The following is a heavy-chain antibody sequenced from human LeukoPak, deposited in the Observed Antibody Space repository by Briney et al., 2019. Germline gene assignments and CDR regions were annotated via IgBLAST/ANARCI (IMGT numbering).Heavy chain of an antibody. Sequence: VASVKVSCKASGGTFSSYAISWVRQAPGQGLEWMGGIIPIFGTANYAQKFQGRVTITTDESTSTAYMGLSSLRSEDTAVYYCARAPPFGSSGWDYWGQGTLVTVSS. CDR2: IIPIFGTA. CDR3: ARAPPFGSSGWDY. J-gene: IGHJ4*02. CDR1: GGTFSSYA. V-gene: IGHV1-69*05. D-gene: IGHD6-19*01.